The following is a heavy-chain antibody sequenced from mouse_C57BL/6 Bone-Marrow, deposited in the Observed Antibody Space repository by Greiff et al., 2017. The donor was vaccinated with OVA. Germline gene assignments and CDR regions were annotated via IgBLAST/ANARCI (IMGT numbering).Heavy chain of an antibody. V-gene: IGHV5-16*01. Sequence: EVRRVESEGGLVQPGSSMKLSCTASGFTFSDYYMAWVRQVPEKGLEWVANINYDGSSTYYLDSLKSRFIISRANAKNILYLQMSSLKSEDTATYYCARDRGNYDYFDYWGQGTTLTVSS. CDR3: ARDRGNYDYFDY. J-gene: IGHJ2*01. CDR1: GFTFSDYY. CDR2: INYDGSST. D-gene: IGHD2-1*01.